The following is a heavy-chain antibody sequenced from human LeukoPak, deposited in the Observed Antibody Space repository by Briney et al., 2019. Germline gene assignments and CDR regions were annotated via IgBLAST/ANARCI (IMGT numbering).Heavy chain of an antibody. CDR2: ISSSSSYI. CDR1: GFTFSSYS. V-gene: IGHV3-21*01. Sequence: PGGSLRLSCAASGFTFSSYSMNWVRQAPGKGLEWVSSISSSSSYIYYADSVKGRFTISRDNAKNSLYLQMNSLRAEDTAVYCCARGVRYYDSSGQGGDAFDIWGQGTMVTVSS. CDR3: ARGVRYYDSSGQGGDAFDI. J-gene: IGHJ3*02. D-gene: IGHD3-22*01.